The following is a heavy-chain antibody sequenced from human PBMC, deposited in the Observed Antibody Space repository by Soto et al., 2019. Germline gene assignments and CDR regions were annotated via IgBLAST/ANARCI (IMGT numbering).Heavy chain of an antibody. CDR3: AMGCGGDCYSGVQY. D-gene: IGHD2-21*02. Sequence: EVQLLESGRGLVQPGGSLRLSCAASGFTFSSSAMSWVRQAPGKGLEWVSSINNSGGSTYYADSVKGQFTISRDNSKNTLYLQMNSLQAEDTAVYYCAMGCGGDCYSGVQYWGQGTLVTVSS. J-gene: IGHJ4*02. V-gene: IGHV3-23*01. CDR2: INNSGGST. CDR1: GFTFSSSA.